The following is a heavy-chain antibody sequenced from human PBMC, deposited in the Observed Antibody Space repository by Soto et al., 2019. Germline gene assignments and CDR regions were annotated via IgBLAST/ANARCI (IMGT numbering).Heavy chain of an antibody. Sequence: SQTLSLTCAISGDSVSSNSAAWNWIRQSPSRGFEWLGRTYYRSKWYNDYAVSVKSRITINPDKSKNQISLKLNSVTPEATAVYYCARDPPIAVAGTMGAFDIWGQGKMVTV. V-gene: IGHV6-1*01. CDR1: GDSVSSNSAA. D-gene: IGHD6-19*01. J-gene: IGHJ3*02. CDR3: ARDPPIAVAGTMGAFDI. CDR2: TYYRSKWYN.